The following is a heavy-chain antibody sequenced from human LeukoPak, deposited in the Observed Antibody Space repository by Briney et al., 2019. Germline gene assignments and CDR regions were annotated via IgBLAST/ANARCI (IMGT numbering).Heavy chain of an antibody. D-gene: IGHD2-2*01. V-gene: IGHV1-18*01. CDR3: ARDFGRCSSTSCFDLGDY. Sequence: GASVKVSCKASGYTFTSYGITWVRQAPGQGLEWMGWISGYNGNTNHAQKFQGRVTMTTDTSTNTAYMELRSLTSDDTAVYYCARDFGRCSSTSCFDLGDYWGQGTLVTVSS. CDR2: ISGYNGNT. J-gene: IGHJ4*02. CDR1: GYTFTSYG.